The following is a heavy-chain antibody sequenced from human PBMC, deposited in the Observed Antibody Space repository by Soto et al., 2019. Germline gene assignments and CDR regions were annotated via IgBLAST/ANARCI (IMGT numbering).Heavy chain of an antibody. V-gene: IGHV1-69*02. CDR2: IFPLTDIP. J-gene: IGHJ6*02. Sequence: SVKVSCKASGGTFRNYPINWVRQAPGQGLEWMGSIFPLTDIPDYAQNFQARLTISADKSTSTAYMELSSLTSDDTAMYFCARTSAAGKYHYGMDFWGQGTSVIVSS. CDR3: ARTSAAGKYHYGMDF. D-gene: IGHD6-13*01. CDR1: GGTFRNYP.